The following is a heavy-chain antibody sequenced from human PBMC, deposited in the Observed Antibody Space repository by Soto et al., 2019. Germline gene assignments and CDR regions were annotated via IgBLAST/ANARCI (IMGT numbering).Heavy chain of an antibody. V-gene: IGHV4-31*03. D-gene: IGHD2-15*01. Sequence: QVQLQESGPGLVKPSQTLSLTCTVSGGSISSGGYYWSWIRQHPGKGLEWIGYIYYSGSTYYNPSLMRSVVISVVTSKKNLSLKLRTVAAADEAVDYCSTEKREVVVVVAAATRYYYYYMDVWGKGTTVTVSS. CDR3: STEKREVVVVVAAATRYYYYYMDV. CDR1: GGSISSGGYY. J-gene: IGHJ6*03. CDR2: IYYSGST.